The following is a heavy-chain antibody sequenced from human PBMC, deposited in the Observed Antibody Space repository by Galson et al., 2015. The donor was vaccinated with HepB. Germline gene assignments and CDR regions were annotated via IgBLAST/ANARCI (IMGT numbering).Heavy chain of an antibody. D-gene: IGHD5-24*01. Sequence: SLRLSCAASGFTFSSYAMSWVRQAPGKGLEWVSAISGSGGSTYYADSVKGRFTISRDNSKNTLYLQMNSLRAEDTAVYYCASCRDGYNYYFDYWGQGTLVTVSS. CDR3: ASCRDGYNYYFDY. V-gene: IGHV3-23*01. CDR2: ISGSGGST. CDR1: GFTFSSYA. J-gene: IGHJ4*02.